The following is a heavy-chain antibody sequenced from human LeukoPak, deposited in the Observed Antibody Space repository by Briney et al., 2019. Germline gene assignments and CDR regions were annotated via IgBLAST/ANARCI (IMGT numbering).Heavy chain of an antibody. V-gene: IGHV4-39*07. Sequence: PSETLSLTCTVSGGSISSGSYYWSWIRQPPGKGLEWIGEINHSGSTNYNPSLKSRVTISVDTSKNQFSLKLSSVTAADTAVYYCARRSSGWYLFDYWGQGTLVTVSS. CDR1: GGSISSGSYY. CDR3: ARRSSGWYLFDY. J-gene: IGHJ4*02. CDR2: INHSGST. D-gene: IGHD6-19*01.